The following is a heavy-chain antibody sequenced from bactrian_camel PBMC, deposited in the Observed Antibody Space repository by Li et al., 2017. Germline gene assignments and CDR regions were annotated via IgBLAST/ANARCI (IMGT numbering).Heavy chain of an antibody. CDR3: EATCASLRT. CDR2: ITSEGAI. CDR1: GRDFSPCE. Sequence: HVQLVESGGGLVQPGGSLKLSCAGSGRDFSPCEMGWFRQAPGKERTWLSGITSEGAINYVDSVKGRFTVSRDNAKNTLYLQMISLKTDDTAVYYCEATCASLRTGVRGPRSPSP. V-gene: IGHV3S53*01. J-gene: IGHJ4*01.